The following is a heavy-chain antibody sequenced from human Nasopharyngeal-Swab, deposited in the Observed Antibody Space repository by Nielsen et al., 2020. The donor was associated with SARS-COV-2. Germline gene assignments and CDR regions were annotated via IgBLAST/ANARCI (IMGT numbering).Heavy chain of an antibody. J-gene: IGHJ6*02. D-gene: IGHD3-3*01. Sequence: GGSLRLSCAASGFTFSSYGMHWVRQAPGEGLEWVAVISYDGSNKYYADSVKGQFTISRDNSKNTLYLQMNSLRAEDTAVYYCANSDFWSGYYKPHYYYYGMDVWGQGTTVTVSS. CDR3: ANSDFWSGYYKPHYYYYGMDV. CDR1: GFTFSSYG. V-gene: IGHV3-30*18. CDR2: ISYDGSNK.